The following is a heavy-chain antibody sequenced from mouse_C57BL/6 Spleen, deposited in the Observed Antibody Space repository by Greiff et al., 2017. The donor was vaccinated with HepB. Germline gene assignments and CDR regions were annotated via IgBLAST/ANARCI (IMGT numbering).Heavy chain of an antibody. CDR3: ARDRRCYGSIYVARDY. D-gene: IGHD1-1*01. J-gene: IGHJ4*01. Sequence: EVKLVESGGGLVKPGGSLKLSCAASGFTFSSYAMSWVRQTPEKRLEWVATISDGGSYTNYPDNVKGRFTISRDNAKNNLYRQMSQLKSDDTAMYYCARDRRCYGSIYVARDYWGQGTSVTVSS. CDR2: ISDGGSYT. CDR1: GFTFSSYA. V-gene: IGHV5-4*01.